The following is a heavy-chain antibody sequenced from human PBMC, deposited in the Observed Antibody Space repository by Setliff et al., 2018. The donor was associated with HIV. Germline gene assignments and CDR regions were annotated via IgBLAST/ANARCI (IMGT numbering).Heavy chain of an antibody. J-gene: IGHJ4*02. CDR3: AHRGLYSSSWSSYYFDY. Sequence: SGPTLVNPTQTLTLTCTFSGFSLSTSGVGVGWIRQPPGKALEWLALIYWDDNKRYSPSLKSRLTITKDTSKNQVVLTMTNMDPVDTATYYCAHRGLYSSSWSSYYFDYWGQGTLVTVLL. CDR1: GFSLSTSGVG. D-gene: IGHD6-13*01. V-gene: IGHV2-5*02. CDR2: IYWDDNK.